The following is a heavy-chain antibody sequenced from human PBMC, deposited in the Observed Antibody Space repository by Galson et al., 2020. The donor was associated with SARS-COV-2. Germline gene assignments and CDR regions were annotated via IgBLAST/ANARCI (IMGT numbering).Heavy chain of an antibody. Sequence: GESLKISCAASGFTFSSNYMSWVRQAPGKGLEWVSVIYSASNTYYAESVKGRFTVSRDNSKNTLFLQMNNLRAEDTAVYYCARQLYGRFDYWGQGTLVTVSA. V-gene: IGHV3-53*01. CDR1: GFTFSSNY. D-gene: IGHD4-17*01. CDR2: IYSASNT. J-gene: IGHJ4*02. CDR3: ARQLYGRFDY.